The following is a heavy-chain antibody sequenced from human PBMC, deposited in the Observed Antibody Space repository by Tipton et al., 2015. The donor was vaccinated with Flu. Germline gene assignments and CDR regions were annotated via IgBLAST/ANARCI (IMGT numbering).Heavy chain of an antibody. J-gene: IGHJ4*02. CDR3: ARLSAAAAVMPDDY. CDR1: GYTFSIYW. D-gene: IGHD6-13*01. CDR2: IYPVDSET. V-gene: IGHV5-51*03. Sequence: QLVQSGAEVKKPGESLKISCKGSGYTFSIYWITWVRQVPGKGLEWTGTIYPVDSETRYSPSFQGQVTMSADRTTSTAYLQWSSLKATDSAMYYCARLSAAAAVMPDDYWGQGTQVTVSS.